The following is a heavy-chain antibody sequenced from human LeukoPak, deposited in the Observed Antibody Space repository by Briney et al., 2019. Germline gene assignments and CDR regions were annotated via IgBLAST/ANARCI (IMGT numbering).Heavy chain of an antibody. CDR2: IRSRGDGGTT. V-gene: IGHV3-15*07. J-gene: IGHJ4*02. Sequence: GGSLRLSCAASGFNVSNNYMTWVRQAPGKGLEWVGRIRSRGDGGTTDFAAPVKGRFTISRDDSKNTLYLQMNSLTSEDTAVYYCSQGSAQYFDYWGQGTLVTVSS. D-gene: IGHD2-15*01. CDR1: GFNVSNNY. CDR3: SQGSAQYFDY.